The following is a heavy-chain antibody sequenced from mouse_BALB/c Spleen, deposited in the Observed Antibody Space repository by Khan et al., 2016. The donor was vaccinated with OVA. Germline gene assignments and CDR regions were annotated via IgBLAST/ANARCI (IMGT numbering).Heavy chain of an antibody. Sequence: EVELVESGGGLVKPGGSLKLSCAASGFTFSTYAMSWVRQTPEKRLEWVATISSDGDYTYYPDNVTGRFTISRDNAKNILYLQMSRLRSEDTAMYYCARAANGNFAYWGKGTLVTVSA. CDR3: ARAANGNFAY. CDR1: GFTFSTYA. J-gene: IGHJ3*01. D-gene: IGHD2-1*01. CDR2: ISSDGDYT. V-gene: IGHV5-9-3*01.